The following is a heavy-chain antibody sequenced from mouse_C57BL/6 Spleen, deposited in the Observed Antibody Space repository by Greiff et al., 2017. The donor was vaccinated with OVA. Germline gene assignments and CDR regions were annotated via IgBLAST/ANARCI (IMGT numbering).Heavy chain of an antibody. D-gene: IGHD3-2*02. CDR3: ARGTRSGYVGFAY. CDR1: GYTFTDYY. V-gene: IGHV1-19*01. Sequence: VQLKQSGPVLVKPGASVKMSCKASGYTFTDYYMNWVRQSNGKSLEWIGVINPYNGGTSYNQKFKGKATLTVDKSSSTAYMELNSLTSEDSAVYYCARGTRSGYVGFAYWGQGTLVTVSA. CDR2: INPYNGGT. J-gene: IGHJ3*01.